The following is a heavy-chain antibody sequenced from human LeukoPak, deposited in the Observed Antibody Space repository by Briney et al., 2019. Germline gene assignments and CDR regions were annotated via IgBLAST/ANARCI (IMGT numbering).Heavy chain of an antibody. CDR2: ISWNSGNI. Sequence: GGSLRLSYVASGFTFDDYAIHWVRQAPGKGLEWVSGISWNSGNIGYADSVKGRFTISRDNARNSLYLQMNSLRSEDTALYHCAKTRGLCYYYGMDVWGQGTPVTVSS. J-gene: IGHJ6*02. V-gene: IGHV3-9*01. CDR3: AKTRGLCYYYGMDV. CDR1: GFTFDDYA.